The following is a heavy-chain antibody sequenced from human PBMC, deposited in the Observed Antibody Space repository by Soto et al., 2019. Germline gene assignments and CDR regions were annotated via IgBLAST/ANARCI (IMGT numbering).Heavy chain of an antibody. V-gene: IGHV3-30-3*01. Sequence: LRLSCAASGFTFSSYAMHWVRQAPGKGLEWVAVISYDGSNKYYADSVKGRFTISRDNSKNTLYLQMNSLRAEDTAVYYCARTNYYDSSGYYYWGQGTLVTVSS. CDR3: ARTNYYDSSGYYY. D-gene: IGHD3-22*01. J-gene: IGHJ4*02. CDR1: GFTFSSYA. CDR2: ISYDGSNK.